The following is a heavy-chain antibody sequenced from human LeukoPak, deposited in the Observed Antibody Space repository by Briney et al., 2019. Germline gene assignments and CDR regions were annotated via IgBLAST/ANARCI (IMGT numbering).Heavy chain of an antibody. CDR2: INHSGST. Sequence: SETLSLTCAVYGGSFSGYYWSWIRRPPGKGLEWIGEINHSGSTNYNPSLKSRVTISVDTSKNQLSLKLSSVTAADTAVYYCARGYSYGYPLWGQGTLVTVSS. CDR1: GGSFSGYY. V-gene: IGHV4-34*01. CDR3: ARGYSYGYPL. J-gene: IGHJ4*02. D-gene: IGHD5-18*01.